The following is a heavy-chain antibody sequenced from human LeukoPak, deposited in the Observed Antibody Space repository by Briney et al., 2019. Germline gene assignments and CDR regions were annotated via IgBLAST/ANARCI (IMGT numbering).Heavy chain of an antibody. CDR1: GFTFSSYA. J-gene: IGHJ4*02. V-gene: IGHV3-64*01. CDR2: ISSNGGST. CDR3: ARCPYSFGFAPPDY. D-gene: IGHD5-18*01. Sequence: GGSLRLSCAASGFTFSSYAMHWVRQAPGKGLEYVSAISSNGGSTYYANSVKGRFTISRDNSKNTLYLQMGSLRAEDMAVYYCARCPYSFGFAPPDYWGQGTLVTVSS.